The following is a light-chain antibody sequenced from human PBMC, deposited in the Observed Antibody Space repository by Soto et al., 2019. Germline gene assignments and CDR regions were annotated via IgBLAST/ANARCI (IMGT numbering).Light chain of an antibody. CDR2: DAS. V-gene: IGKV1-5*01. J-gene: IGKJ3*01. CDR3: QQYDTYSFT. Sequence: DLQMTQSPSTLSASVGDRVTITCRASQSINSWLAWYQQKPGKAPKLLIYDASSLESGVPSRFSGSGSGTEFTLTIRSLQPDDFATYYCQQYDTYSFTFGPGTKVDIK. CDR1: QSINSW.